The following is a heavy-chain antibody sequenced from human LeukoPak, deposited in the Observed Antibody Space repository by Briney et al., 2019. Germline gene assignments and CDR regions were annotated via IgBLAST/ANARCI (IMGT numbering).Heavy chain of an antibody. CDR3: ARSSGSGSYFDY. CDR2: IYYSGST. CDR1: GASISSYY. Sequence: SETLSLTCTVSGASISSYYWSWIRQPAGKGLEWIGYIYYSGSTKYNPSLKSRVTISVDTSKNQFSLKLSSVTAADTAMYYCARSSGSGSYFDYWGQGTLVTVSS. J-gene: IGHJ4*03. D-gene: IGHD3-10*01. V-gene: IGHV4-59*01.